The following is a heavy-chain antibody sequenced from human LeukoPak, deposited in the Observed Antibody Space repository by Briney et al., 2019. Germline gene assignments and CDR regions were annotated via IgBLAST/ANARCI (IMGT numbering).Heavy chain of an antibody. D-gene: IGHD1-26*01. CDR3: ARAERELLDY. V-gene: IGHV1-2*02. Sequence: ASVKVSCKASGFTFTGYYIHWVRQAPGQGLEWMGWIKPNKDGTKYAQRFQGRVTLTIDTSISTAYMELRSLRSDDTAVFYCARAERELLDYWGQGTLVTVSS. CDR2: IKPNKDGT. J-gene: IGHJ4*02. CDR1: GFTFTGYY.